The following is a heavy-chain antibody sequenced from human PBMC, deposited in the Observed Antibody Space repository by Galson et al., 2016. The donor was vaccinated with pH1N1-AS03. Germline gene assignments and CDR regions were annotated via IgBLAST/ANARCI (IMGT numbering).Heavy chain of an antibody. CDR2: ISSGATAM. J-gene: IGHJ2*01. Sequence: SLRLSCAASGFTFSDYYMSWIRQAPGKGLEWVSHISSGATAMYYAESVKGRFTVSRANAKNSLYLQMNSLRAEDTAVYYCAKDGSGSYYWYFDLWGRGTLVTVSS. CDR1: GFTFSDYY. V-gene: IGHV3-11*01. CDR3: AKDGSGSYYWYFDL. D-gene: IGHD1-26*01.